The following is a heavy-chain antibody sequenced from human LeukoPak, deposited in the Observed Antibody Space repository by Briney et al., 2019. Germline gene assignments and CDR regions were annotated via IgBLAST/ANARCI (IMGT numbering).Heavy chain of an antibody. D-gene: IGHD3-10*01. J-gene: IGHJ4*02. V-gene: IGHV3-30*02. CDR1: GFTFSSYG. CDR2: IRYDGSNK. CDR3: AKGLYYYGSGSHLDY. Sequence: GGSLRLSCAASGFTFSSYGMHWVRQAPGKGLEGVAFIRYDGSNKYYADSVKGRFTISRDNSKNTLYLQMNSLRAEDTAVYYCAKGLYYYGSGSHLDYWGQGTLVTVSS.